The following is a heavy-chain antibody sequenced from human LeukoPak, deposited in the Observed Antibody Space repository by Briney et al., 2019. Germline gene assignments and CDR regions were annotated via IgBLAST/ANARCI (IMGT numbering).Heavy chain of an antibody. J-gene: IGHJ6*02. V-gene: IGHV1-18*01. CDR1: GYTFTSHG. CDR3: ARTYTTGTVMDV. D-gene: IGHD1-1*01. CDR2: ISAYNGNT. Sequence: ASVKVSCKASGYTFTSHGISWVRQAPGQGLEWMGWISAYNGNTNYAQKLQGRVTMTTDTSTSTAYMELRSLRSDDTAVYYCARTYTTGTVMDVWGQATTVTVSS.